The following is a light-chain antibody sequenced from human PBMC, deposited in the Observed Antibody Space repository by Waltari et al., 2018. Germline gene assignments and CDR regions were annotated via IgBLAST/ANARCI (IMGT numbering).Light chain of an antibody. CDR1: SSDVGTYNY. CDR3: CSYXGXXSLL. J-gene: IGLJ2*01. Sequence: SALTQPASXXGSPGXSITISCTGXSSDVGTYNYVSWYQQYPGKAPKLMIYDVTKRPSGIXXRFSGSKSGXXASLTISGLQAEDEADXXCCSYXGXXSLLFGGGXXLTVL. CDR2: DVT. V-gene: IGLV2-23*01.